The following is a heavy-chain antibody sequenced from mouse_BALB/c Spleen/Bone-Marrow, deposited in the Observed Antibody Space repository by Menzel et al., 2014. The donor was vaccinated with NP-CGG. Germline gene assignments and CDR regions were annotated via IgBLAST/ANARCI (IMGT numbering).Heavy chain of an antibody. CDR2: IWAGGST. V-gene: IGHV2-9*02. Sequence: VKLEESGPGLVAPSQSLSITCTVSGFSLTSYGVHWVRQPPGKGLEWLGAIWAGGSTNYNSALMSRLSITKDNSKNQVCLEMDSLQTDDTAMYYCARVFTTATWGFAYWGQGTLVTVPA. CDR3: ARVFTTATWGFAY. D-gene: IGHD1-2*01. CDR1: GFSLTSYG. J-gene: IGHJ3*01.